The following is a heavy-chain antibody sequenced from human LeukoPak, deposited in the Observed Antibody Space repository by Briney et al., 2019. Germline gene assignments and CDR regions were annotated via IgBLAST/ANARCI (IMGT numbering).Heavy chain of an antibody. D-gene: IGHD2-2*01. CDR3: ARAKYLYCSSTSCYGGYYYYGMDV. CDR1: GGSFSGYY. CDR2: INHSGST. Sequence: SETLSLTCAVYGGSFSGYYWSWIRHPPGKGLEGIGEINHSGSTNYNPSLKSRVTISVDTSKNQFSLKLSSVTAADTAVYYCARAKYLYCSSTSCYGGYYYYGMDVWGQGTTVTVSS. J-gene: IGHJ6*02. V-gene: IGHV4-34*01.